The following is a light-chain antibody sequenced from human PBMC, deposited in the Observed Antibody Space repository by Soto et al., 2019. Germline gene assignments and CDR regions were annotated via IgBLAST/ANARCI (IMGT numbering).Light chain of an antibody. CDR3: QQLGTPPLT. Sequence: EIVLTQSPGTLSLSPGERATLSCRASQSVSSAYLAWYQQKPGQAPRLLIYGASYRATGIPDRFSGSGSGTDFSLTISRLEPEDFAVYYCQQLGTPPLTFGQGTRLEI. CDR1: QSVSSAY. J-gene: IGKJ5*01. V-gene: IGKV3-20*01. CDR2: GAS.